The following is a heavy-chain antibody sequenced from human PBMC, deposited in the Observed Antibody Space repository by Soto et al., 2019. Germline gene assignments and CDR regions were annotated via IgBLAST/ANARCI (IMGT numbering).Heavy chain of an antibody. CDR1: GFIFSNYG. J-gene: IGHJ6*02. D-gene: IGHD1-26*01. CDR3: AKDVVAKLGATIGMDV. Sequence: GGSLRLSCAASGFIFSNYGMHWVRQAPGKGLEWVAVISYDGSNKYYADSVKGRFTISRDNSKNTLYLQMSSLRAEDTAVYYCAKDVVAKLGATIGMDVWGQGTTVTVSS. V-gene: IGHV3-30*18. CDR2: ISYDGSNK.